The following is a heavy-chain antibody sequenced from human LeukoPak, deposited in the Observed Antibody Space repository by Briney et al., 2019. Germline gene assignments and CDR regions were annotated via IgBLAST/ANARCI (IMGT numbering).Heavy chain of an antibody. CDR3: ASLDSSSWYVHY. Sequence: ASVKVSCKVSGYTLTELSMHWVRQAPGKGLEWMGGFDPEDGETIYAQKFQGRVTMTEDTSTDTAYMELSSLRSEDTAVYYCASLDSSSWYVHYWGQGTLVTVSS. D-gene: IGHD6-13*01. J-gene: IGHJ4*02. CDR1: GYTLTELS. CDR2: FDPEDGET. V-gene: IGHV1-24*01.